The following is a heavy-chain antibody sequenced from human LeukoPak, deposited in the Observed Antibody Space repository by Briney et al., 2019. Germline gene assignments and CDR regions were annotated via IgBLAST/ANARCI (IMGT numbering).Heavy chain of an antibody. D-gene: IGHD3-10*01. V-gene: IGHV3-7*01. CDR2: IKQDGSEK. CDR3: ARGRKGASGRSAHVALYYFDY. Sequence: GGSLRLSCAASGFTFSSYWMSWVRQAPGKGLEWVANIKQDGSEKYYVDSVKARFTISRDNAKNSLYLQMNSLRAEDTAVYYCARGRKGASGRSAHVALYYFDYWGQGTLVTVSS. CDR1: GFTFSSYW. J-gene: IGHJ4*02.